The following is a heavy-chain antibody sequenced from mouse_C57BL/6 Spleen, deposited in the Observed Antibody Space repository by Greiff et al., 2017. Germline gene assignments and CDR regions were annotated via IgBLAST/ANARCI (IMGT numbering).Heavy chain of an antibody. J-gene: IGHJ3*01. CDR1: GFTFSDYG. CDR3: ARPRDYDAFAY. D-gene: IGHD2-4*01. CDR2: ISSGSSTI. Sequence: EVQGVESGGGLVKPGGSLKLSCAASGFTFSDYGMHWVRQAPEKGLEWVAYISSGSSTIYYADTVKGRFTISRDNAKNTLFLQMTSLGSEDTAMYYCARPRDYDAFAYWGQGTLVTVSA. V-gene: IGHV5-17*01.